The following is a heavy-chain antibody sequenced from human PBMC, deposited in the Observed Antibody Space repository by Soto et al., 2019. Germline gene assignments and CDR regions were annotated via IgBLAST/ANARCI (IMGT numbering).Heavy chain of an antibody. Sequence: QAQLVQSGPEVKKPGASVKVSCKASGYRFTSYGISWVRQAPGQGLEWLGWISAYDDNTKYAQTLQGRVSMSTDTATYTAYMELRRLRSDDAAMYYCARGGYYDSSGSRNYHYYGMNVWGQGTTVTVSS. V-gene: IGHV1-18*01. D-gene: IGHD3-22*01. J-gene: IGHJ6*02. CDR3: ARGGYYDSSGSRNYHYYGMNV. CDR1: GYRFTSYG. CDR2: ISAYDDNT.